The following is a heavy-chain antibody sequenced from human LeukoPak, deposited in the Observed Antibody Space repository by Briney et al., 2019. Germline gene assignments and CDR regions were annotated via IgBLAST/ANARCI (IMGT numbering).Heavy chain of an antibody. CDR3: AKFKSGTGFDY. D-gene: IGHD1-26*01. V-gene: IGHV4-39*01. J-gene: IGHJ4*02. CDR2: ISSSDEK. Sequence: SETLSLTCAVSGASITTTSFSWAWIRQPPGQDLEWIATISSSDEKYYNSSLMSRVTISLDTSKNRFSLEVTSVTAADTGLFYCAKFKSGTGFDYWGRGILVIVSS. CDR1: GASITTTSFS.